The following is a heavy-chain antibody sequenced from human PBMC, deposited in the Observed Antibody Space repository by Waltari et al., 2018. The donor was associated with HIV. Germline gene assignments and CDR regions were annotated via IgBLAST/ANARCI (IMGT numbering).Heavy chain of an antibody. V-gene: IGHV4-59*08. CDR1: GGSIDYYY. Sequence: QVQLQESGPGLVKPSETLSLTCTVSGGSIDYYYWSWIRQPPGKGLEWIGYIYYSGSTNYTPSLKSRVTRSVDTSKNQFSLNLSSVTAADTAVYYCARQGCTSTSCQRRGGMDVWGQGTSVSVSS. CDR3: ARQGCTSTSCQRRGGMDV. CDR2: IYYSGST. J-gene: IGHJ6*02. D-gene: IGHD2-2*01.